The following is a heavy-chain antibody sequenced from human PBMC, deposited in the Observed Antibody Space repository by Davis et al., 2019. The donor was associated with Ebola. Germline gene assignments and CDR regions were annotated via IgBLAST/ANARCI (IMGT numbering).Heavy chain of an antibody. V-gene: IGHV1-8*01. D-gene: IGHD3-9*01. CDR2: MNPNNENT. CDR3: ARGGYFDWLTRWHYYGMDV. J-gene: IGHJ6*02. CDR1: GYTFTTYD. Sequence: AASVKVSCKASGYTFTTYDIHWVRQATGQGLEWMGWMNPNNENTGYAQKFQGRVTMTRSTSISTAYMELSSLRSEDTAVYYCARGGYFDWLTRWHYYGMDVWGQGTTVTVSS.